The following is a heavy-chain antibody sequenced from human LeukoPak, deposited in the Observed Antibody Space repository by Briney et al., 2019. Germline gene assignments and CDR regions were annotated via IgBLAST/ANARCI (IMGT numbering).Heavy chain of an antibody. CDR2: ISSTSSTV. CDR3: ARVGDGYSVNYFDY. CDR1: GFTFGDYN. Sequence: PGGSLRLSCAASGFTFGDYNMNWVRQAPGKGLEWVSYISSTSSTVYYADSVKGRFTVSRDNAENSLYLQMNSLRDEDTAMFYCARVGDGYSVNYFDYWGQGTLVTVSS. J-gene: IGHJ4*02. V-gene: IGHV3-48*02. D-gene: IGHD5-24*01.